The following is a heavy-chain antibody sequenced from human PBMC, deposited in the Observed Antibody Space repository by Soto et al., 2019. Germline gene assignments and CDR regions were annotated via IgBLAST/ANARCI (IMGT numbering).Heavy chain of an antibody. CDR1: GDSISRSSYY. D-gene: IGHD1-1*01. CDR3: ARHTNWNAAFDAFEI. V-gene: IGHV4-39*01. J-gene: IGHJ3*02. CDR2: IYYSGSS. Sequence: QLQLQESGPGLVKPSETLSLTCTVSGDSISRSSYYWGWIRQPPGMGLEWIGSIYYSGSSYYSPSLKSRVTISLDTSKNQISLKLTSVTAADTAVYYCARHTNWNAAFDAFEIWGQGTMVTVSA.